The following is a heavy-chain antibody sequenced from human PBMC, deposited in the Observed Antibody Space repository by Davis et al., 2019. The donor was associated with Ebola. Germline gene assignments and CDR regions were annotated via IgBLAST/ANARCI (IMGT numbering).Heavy chain of an antibody. Sequence: AASVNVSCKASGGTFSSYAISWVRQAPGQGLEWMGGIIPIFGTANYAQKFQGRVTITADKSTSTAYMELSSLRSEDTAVYYCAGQSIAARLVDYYYGMDVWGQGTTVTVSS. J-gene: IGHJ6*02. CDR2: IIPIFGTA. CDR1: GGTFSSYA. V-gene: IGHV1-69*06. D-gene: IGHD6-6*01. CDR3: AGQSIAARLVDYYYGMDV.